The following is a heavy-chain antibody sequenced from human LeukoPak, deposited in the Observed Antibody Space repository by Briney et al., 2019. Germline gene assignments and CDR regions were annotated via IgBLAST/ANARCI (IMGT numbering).Heavy chain of an antibody. J-gene: IGHJ4*02. CDR3: ARGPLTLWFYFDY. CDR1: GFTFSSYS. D-gene: IGHD3-10*01. Sequence: SGGSLRLSCAASGFTFSSYSMNWVRQAPGKGLEWVSSISSSSSYIYYADSVKGRFTISRDNAKNSLYLQMNSLRAEDTAVYYCARGPLTLWFYFDYWGQGTLVTVSS. V-gene: IGHV3-21*01. CDR2: ISSSSSYI.